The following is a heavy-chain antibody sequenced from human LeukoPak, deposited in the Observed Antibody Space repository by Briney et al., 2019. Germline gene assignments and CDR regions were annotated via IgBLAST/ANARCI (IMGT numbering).Heavy chain of an antibody. J-gene: IGHJ3*02. D-gene: IGHD3-16*02. CDR1: GGSVSSGSYY. CDR2: IYYSGST. Sequence: PSETLSLTCTVSGGSVSSGSYYWSWIRQPPGKGLEWIGYIYYSGSTNYNPSLKSRVTISVDTSKNQFSLKLSSVTAADTAVYYCARSVIPGDAFDIWGQGTMVTVPS. V-gene: IGHV4-61*01. CDR3: ARSVIPGDAFDI.